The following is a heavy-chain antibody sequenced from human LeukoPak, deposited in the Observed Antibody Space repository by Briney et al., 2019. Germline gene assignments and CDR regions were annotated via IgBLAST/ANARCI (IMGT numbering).Heavy chain of an antibody. J-gene: IGHJ4*03. V-gene: IGHV4-39*01. D-gene: IGHD3-22*01. CDR1: GGSISSSSYY. Sequence: SETLSLTCIVSGGSISSSSYYWGWIRQPPGKGLEWIGSIYYSGSTYYNPSLKSRVTISVDTSKNQFSLKLGSVTAADTAVYYCARQTPLRITMIVVVNGYFDYWGQGTLVTVSS. CDR2: IYYSGST. CDR3: ARQTPLRITMIVVVNGYFDY.